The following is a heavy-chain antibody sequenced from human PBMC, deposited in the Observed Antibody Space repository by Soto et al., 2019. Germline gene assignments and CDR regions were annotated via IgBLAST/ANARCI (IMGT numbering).Heavy chain of an antibody. CDR3: ARGTTYYDFWSGFDY. V-gene: IGHV4-30-2*01. Sequence: SETLSLTCAVSGGSISSGGYSWSWIRQPPGKGLEWIGYIYHSGSTYYNPSLKSRVTISVDRSKNQFSLKLSSVTAADTAVYYCARGTTYYDFWSGFDYWGQGTLVTVSS. CDR1: GGSISSGGYS. J-gene: IGHJ4*02. D-gene: IGHD3-3*01. CDR2: IYHSGST.